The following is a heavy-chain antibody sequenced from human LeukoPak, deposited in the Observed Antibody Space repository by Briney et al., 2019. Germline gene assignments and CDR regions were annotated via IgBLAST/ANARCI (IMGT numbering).Heavy chain of an antibody. CDR3: ARNDDFWSGYPS. J-gene: IGHJ5*02. CDR2: ISSSSSYI. D-gene: IGHD3-3*01. V-gene: IGHV3-21*01. CDR1: GFTFSSYS. Sequence: GSLRLSCAASGFTFSSYSMNWVRQAPGKGLEWVSSISSSSSYIYYADSVKGRFTISRDNAKNSLYLQMNSLRAEDTAVYYCARNDDFWSGYPSWGQGTLVTVSS.